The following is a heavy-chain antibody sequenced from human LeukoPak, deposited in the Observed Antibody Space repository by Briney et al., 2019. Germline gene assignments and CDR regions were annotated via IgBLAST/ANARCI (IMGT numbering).Heavy chain of an antibody. CDR3: AREYGSSHGFDP. CDR2: IYYSGST. CDR1: GGSISRSSYY. V-gene: IGHV4-39*07. J-gene: IGHJ5*02. Sequence: SETLSLTCTVSGGSISRSSYYWGWIRQPPGKGLEWIGSIYYSGSTYYNPSLKSRVTISMDKSKNQFSLELTSVTAADTAVYYCAREYGSSHGFDPWGQGTLVTVSS. D-gene: IGHD6-13*01.